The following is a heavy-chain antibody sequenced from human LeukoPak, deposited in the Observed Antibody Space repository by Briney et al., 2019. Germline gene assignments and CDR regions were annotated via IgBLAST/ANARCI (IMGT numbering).Heavy chain of an antibody. Sequence: SETLSLTCAVYVGSFSGYYWSWIRQPPGKGLEWIGDINHSGSTNYNPSLKSRVTISVDTSKNQFSLKLSSVTAADTAVYYCARAPKVRFGELLHLDYWGQGTLVTVSS. CDR2: INHSGST. J-gene: IGHJ4*02. V-gene: IGHV4-34*01. D-gene: IGHD3-10*01. CDR3: ARAPKVRFGELLHLDY. CDR1: VGSFSGYY.